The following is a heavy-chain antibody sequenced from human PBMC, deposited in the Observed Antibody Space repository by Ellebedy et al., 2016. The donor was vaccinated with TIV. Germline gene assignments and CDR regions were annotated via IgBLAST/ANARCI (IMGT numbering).Heavy chain of an antibody. Sequence: GGSLRLSXAASGFTFSSYGMHWVRQAPGKGLEWVAVISYDGSNKYYADSVKGRFTISRDNSKNTLYLQMNSLRAEDTAVYYCAKDTGAITHFDYWGQGTLVTVSS. J-gene: IGHJ4*02. D-gene: IGHD1-26*01. V-gene: IGHV3-30*18. CDR2: ISYDGSNK. CDR1: GFTFSSYG. CDR3: AKDTGAITHFDY.